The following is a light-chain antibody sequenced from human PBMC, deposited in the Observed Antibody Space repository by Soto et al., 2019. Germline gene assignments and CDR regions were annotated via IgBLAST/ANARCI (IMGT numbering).Light chain of an antibody. V-gene: IGLV2-14*03. CDR1: SSDVGGYNY. CDR3: SSYSGSSTLVV. CDR2: DVK. Sequence: QSALTQPASVSGSPGQSITISCTGTSSDVGGYNYVSWYQQHPGKAPKLMIYDVKHRPSGVSNRFSGSKSGNTASLTISGLQAEDEADYYCSSYSGSSTLVVFGGGTKLTVL. J-gene: IGLJ2*01.